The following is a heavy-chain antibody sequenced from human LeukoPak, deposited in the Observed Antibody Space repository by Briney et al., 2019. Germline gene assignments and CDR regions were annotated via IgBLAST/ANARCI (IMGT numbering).Heavy chain of an antibody. CDR2: ISAYNGNT. Sequence: GASVKVSCKASGYTFTSYGISWVRQAPGQGLEWMGWISAYNGNTNYAQKLQGRVTMTTDTSTSTAYMEQRSLRSDDTAVYYCAREGVTAIVGYYYHGMDVWGQGTTVTVSS. V-gene: IGHV1-18*01. CDR3: AREGVTAIVGYYYHGMDV. J-gene: IGHJ6*02. CDR1: GYTFTSYG. D-gene: IGHD2-21*02.